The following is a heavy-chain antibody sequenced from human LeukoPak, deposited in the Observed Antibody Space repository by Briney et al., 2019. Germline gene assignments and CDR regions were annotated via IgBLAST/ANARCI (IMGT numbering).Heavy chain of an antibody. D-gene: IGHD4-17*01. J-gene: IGHJ4*02. CDR1: GFTFSNYA. V-gene: IGHV3-23*01. CDR3: AKALYGDYGRFDY. Sequence: GGSLRLSCAASGFTFSNYAMTWVRQAPGKGLDWVSTISDGGSDTHYADSVKGRFTISRDDSKNTLYLQMNSLRAEDTAVYYCAKALYGDYGRFDYWGQGTLVTVSS. CDR2: ISDGGSDT.